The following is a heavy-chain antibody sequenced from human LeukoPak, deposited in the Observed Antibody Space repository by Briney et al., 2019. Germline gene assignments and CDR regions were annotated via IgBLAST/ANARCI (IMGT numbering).Heavy chain of an antibody. J-gene: IGHJ4*02. CDR3: AREGMLYFDY. D-gene: IGHD2-8*01. CDR2: ISSSGSTI. V-gene: IGHV3-48*03. Sequence: GGSLRLSCAASGFTFSSYEMNWVRQAPGKGLEWVSYISSSGSTIYYADSVKGRFTISRDNAKNSLYLQMNSLRAEDTAVYYCAREGMLYFDYWGQGTLVTVSS. CDR1: GFTFSSYE.